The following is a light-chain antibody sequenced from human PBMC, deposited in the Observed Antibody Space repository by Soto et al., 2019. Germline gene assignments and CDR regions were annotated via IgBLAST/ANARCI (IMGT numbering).Light chain of an antibody. CDR3: QQRSNWPWT. CDR1: QSVGSY. J-gene: IGKJ1*01. CDR2: DAS. V-gene: IGKV3-11*01. Sequence: VLTQSPATLSLSPGERATLSCRASQSVGSYLAWYQQKPGQAPRLLIYDASNRATTIPTRFSGSGSGTDFTLTVTSLAPEDFAVYYCQQRSNWPWTFGQGTKVEI.